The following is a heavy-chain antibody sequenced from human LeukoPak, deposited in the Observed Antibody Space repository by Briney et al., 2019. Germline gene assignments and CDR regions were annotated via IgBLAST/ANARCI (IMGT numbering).Heavy chain of an antibody. J-gene: IGHJ4*02. V-gene: IGHV3-11*01. Sequence: GRSLRLSWAATGFTFSDYYMSSIRQVLCTLLAWVSYISSSGSTIYYADSVKGRFTISRDNAKNSLYLQMNSLRAEDTAVYYCAREEYSSSSDYWGQGTLVTVSS. D-gene: IGHD6-13*01. CDR2: ISSSGSTI. CDR3: AREEYSSSSDY. CDR1: GFTFSDYY.